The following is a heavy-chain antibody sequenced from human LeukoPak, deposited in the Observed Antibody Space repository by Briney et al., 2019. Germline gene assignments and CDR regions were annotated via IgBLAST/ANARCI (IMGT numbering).Heavy chain of an antibody. D-gene: IGHD2/OR15-2a*01. J-gene: IGHJ4*02. CDR1: GGSFSGYY. CDR3: ARVASPFPFDY. Sequence: SETLSFTCAVYGGSFSGYYWSWIRQPQGEGLEWIGEINHSGSTNYNPSLKSRVTISVDTSKNQFSLKLSSVTAADTAVYYCARVASPFPFDYWGQGTLVTVSS. CDR2: INHSGST. V-gene: IGHV4-34*01.